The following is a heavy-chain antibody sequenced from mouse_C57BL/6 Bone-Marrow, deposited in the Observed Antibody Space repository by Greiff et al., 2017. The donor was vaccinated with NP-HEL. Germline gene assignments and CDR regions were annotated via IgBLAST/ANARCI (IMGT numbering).Heavy chain of an antibody. D-gene: IGHD2-3*01. CDR2: ISYDGSN. CDR1: GFSITSGYY. V-gene: IGHV3-6*01. Sequence: EVKLVESGPGLVKPSQSLSLTCSVTGFSITSGYYWNWIRQFPGNKLEWMGYISYDGSNNYNPSLKNRISITRDTSKNQFFLKLNSVTTEDTATYYCARGRLLLFAYWGQGTLVTVS. CDR3: ARGRLLLFAY. J-gene: IGHJ3*01.